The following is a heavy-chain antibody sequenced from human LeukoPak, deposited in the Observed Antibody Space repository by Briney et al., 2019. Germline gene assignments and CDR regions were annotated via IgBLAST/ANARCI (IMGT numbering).Heavy chain of an antibody. D-gene: IGHD6-13*01. J-gene: IGHJ4*02. CDR1: GFTFSSYA. Sequence: GGSLGLSCAASGFTFSSYAMSWVRQAPGKGLEWVSLIGNSGASTYYADSVKGRFTISRDNSKNTLYLQMNSLRDEDTAVYYCAKDPLARGPDCWGQGTLVTVSS. CDR3: AKDPLARGPDC. V-gene: IGHV3-23*01. CDR2: IGNSGAST.